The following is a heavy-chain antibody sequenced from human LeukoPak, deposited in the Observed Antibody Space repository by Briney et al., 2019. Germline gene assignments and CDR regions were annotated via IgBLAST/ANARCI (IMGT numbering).Heavy chain of an antibody. Sequence: SETLSLTCTVSGDSISSYYWSWIRQPPGKGLEWIGYIYYTGSTNYNPPLKSRVTISVDTSKNQFSLKLGSVTAADTAVHYCARVRHGWLDPWSQGTLVTVSS. V-gene: IGHV4-59*01. CDR2: IYYTGST. CDR3: ARVRHGWLDP. J-gene: IGHJ5*02. CDR1: GDSISSYY. D-gene: IGHD3-16*01.